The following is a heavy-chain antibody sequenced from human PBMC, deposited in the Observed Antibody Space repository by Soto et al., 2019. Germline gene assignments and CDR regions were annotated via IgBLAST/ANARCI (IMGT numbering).Heavy chain of an antibody. Sequence: ASVKVSCKASGYTFTSYYMHWVRQAPGQGLEWMGIINPSGGSTSYAQKFQGRVTMTRDTSTSTVYMELSSLRSEDTAVYYCASWTRCSSTSCYNGPGVAFDIWGQGTMVTVSS. V-gene: IGHV1-46*01. D-gene: IGHD2-2*02. CDR3: ASWTRCSSTSCYNGPGVAFDI. CDR1: GYTFTSYY. J-gene: IGHJ3*02. CDR2: INPSGGST.